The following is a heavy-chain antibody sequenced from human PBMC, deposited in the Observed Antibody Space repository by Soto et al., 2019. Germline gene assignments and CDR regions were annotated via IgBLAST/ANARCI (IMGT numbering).Heavy chain of an antibody. V-gene: IGHV3-23*01. CDR3: VLRAVDY. Sequence: EVQLMESGGGVARPGGSLKLSCATSGFTFSSNSMNWVRQVPGKRLEWVSRIGAGDDTTYYTDSVEGRFTISRDDSKGTLYLQMNSLKVEDTAIYFCVLRAVDYWGQGTLVNVSS. CDR2: IGAGDDTT. J-gene: IGHJ4*02. CDR1: GFTFSSNS. D-gene: IGHD3-9*01.